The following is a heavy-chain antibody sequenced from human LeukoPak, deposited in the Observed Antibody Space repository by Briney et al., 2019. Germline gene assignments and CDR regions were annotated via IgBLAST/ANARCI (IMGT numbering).Heavy chain of an antibody. CDR1: GLTFSRYW. J-gene: IGHJ4*03. D-gene: IGHD5-18*01. CDR3: VSRGYKAKACFEPSLRCFDH. CDR2: INQDGSEE. V-gene: IGHV3-7*03. Sequence: GGSLRLSCAASGLTFSRYWLTSVRQPPGKGLEWVANINQDGSEENYVDSVGSQFTISRQNAKNSLHLQMNMLRNEDTAVYHCVSRGYKAKACFEPSLRCFDHRGRGARVTVSS.